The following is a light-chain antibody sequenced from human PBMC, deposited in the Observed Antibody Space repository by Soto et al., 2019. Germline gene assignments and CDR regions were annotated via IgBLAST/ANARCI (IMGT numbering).Light chain of an antibody. CDR3: QQYGSSPPSVT. J-gene: IGKJ5*01. V-gene: IGKV3-20*01. Sequence: EIVLTQSPGTLSLSPGERVTLCCRASQSVSSAYLAWYQQKRGQAPRLLIYGASNRATGIPDRFSGSGSGTDFTLTISRLEPEDFAVYYCQQYGSSPPSVTFGQGTRLEI. CDR2: GAS. CDR1: QSVSSAY.